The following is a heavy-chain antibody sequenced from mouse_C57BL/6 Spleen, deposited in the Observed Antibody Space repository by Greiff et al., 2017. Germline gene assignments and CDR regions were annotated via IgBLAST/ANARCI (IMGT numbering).Heavy chain of an antibody. CDR2: IYPGDGDT. Sequence: VQLQQSGAELVKPGAPVKISCKVSGYAFSSYWLNWVKQRPGKGLEWIGQIYPGDGDTNYNGKLKGKATLTADKSSSPAYMQLSSLTSEDSAVYFCARNYGSSSAWFAYWGQGTLVTVSA. J-gene: IGHJ3*01. CDR1: GYAFSSYW. D-gene: IGHD1-1*01. V-gene: IGHV1-80*01. CDR3: ARNYGSSSAWFAY.